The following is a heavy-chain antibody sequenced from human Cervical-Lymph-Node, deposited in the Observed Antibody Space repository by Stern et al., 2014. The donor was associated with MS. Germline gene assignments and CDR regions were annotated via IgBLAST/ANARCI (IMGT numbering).Heavy chain of an antibody. CDR3: AIPEDYYNS. D-gene: IGHD3-22*01. CDR2: ISAHSGNT. CDR1: GYTFTNYG. J-gene: IGHJ5*02. V-gene: IGHV1-18*01. Sequence: VQLVESGGEVKKPGASVKVSCKASGYTFTNYGISWVRQAPGQGLEWMGWISAHSGNTKYAQNIQGRVTMTTDTSTDTAYMELRSLTSDDTAVYYCAIPEDYYNSWGQGTLVTVSS.